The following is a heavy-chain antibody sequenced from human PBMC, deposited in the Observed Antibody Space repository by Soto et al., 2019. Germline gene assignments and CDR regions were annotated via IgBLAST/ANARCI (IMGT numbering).Heavy chain of an antibody. CDR1: GGSFSSGGYY. D-gene: IGHD2-8*02. J-gene: IGHJ4*02. CDR3: ARATSFSGHHGY. CDR2: IYYSGST. V-gene: IGHV4-31*03. Sequence: QLQLQESGPGLVKPSQTLSLACTVSGGSFSSGGYYWSWIRQLPGKGLEWIGYIYYSGSTYYNPSLKSRFTISLDTSKKQCALKLSSVTAADTAVYYCARATSFSGHHGYWGQGTLVTVSS.